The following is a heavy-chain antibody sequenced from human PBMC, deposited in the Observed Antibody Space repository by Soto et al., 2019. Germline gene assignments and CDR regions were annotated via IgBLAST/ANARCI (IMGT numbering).Heavy chain of an antibody. J-gene: IGHJ4*02. Sequence: QVQLQESGPGLVKPSETLALTCTVSGGSISNYYWSWIRQPPGTGLEWIAHIHYSGSTNYNPALKRRVTISVDTSRNQFSLKLSYVTGADTAVYYCARGSGATVVTRSFDYWGQGALVTVSS. V-gene: IGHV4-59*01. CDR1: GGSISNYY. CDR2: IHYSGST. CDR3: ARGSGATVVTRSFDY. D-gene: IGHD2-21*02.